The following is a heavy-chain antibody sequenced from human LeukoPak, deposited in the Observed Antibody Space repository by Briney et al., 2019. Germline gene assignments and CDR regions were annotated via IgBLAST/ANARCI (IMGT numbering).Heavy chain of an antibody. J-gene: IGHJ5*02. CDR2: MYDSGST. CDR3: ARVDAGWFDP. CDR1: GGSISSYY. D-gene: IGHD2-2*03. Sequence: SETLSLTRTVSGGSISSYYWSWIRQPPGKGLEWTGYMYDSGSTNYNPSLKSRVTISVDASKNQFSLKVSSVTAADTAVYYCARVDAGWFDPWGQGTLVTVSS. V-gene: IGHV4-59*01.